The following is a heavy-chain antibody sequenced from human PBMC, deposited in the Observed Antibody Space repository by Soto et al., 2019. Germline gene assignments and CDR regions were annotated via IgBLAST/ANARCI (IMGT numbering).Heavy chain of an antibody. CDR3: ARGPPIVMGTNIVPRNYYFHH. Sequence: XETLSLPSTDSGGSSRTGEYYWIWIRQTPGRGLEWIVSVYYTGTTYYTPSLQGRVTMSADTSKNTFFLELRSVTAADTAVYFCARGPPIVMGTNIVPRNYYFHHWGQGTLVTVSP. D-gene: IGHD2-21*01. V-gene: IGHV4-39*02. CDR2: VYYTGTT. CDR1: GGSSRTGEYY. J-gene: IGHJ4*02.